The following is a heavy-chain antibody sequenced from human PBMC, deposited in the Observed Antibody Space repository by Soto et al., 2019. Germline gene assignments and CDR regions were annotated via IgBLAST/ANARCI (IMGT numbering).Heavy chain of an antibody. D-gene: IGHD1-1*01. CDR2: ISYDGSNK. J-gene: IGHJ3*02. CDR1: GFTFSSYA. V-gene: IGHV3-30-3*01. CDR3: ARDLNTGTTSRYAFDI. Sequence: GGSLRLSCAASGFTFSSYAMHWVRQAPGKGLEWVAVISYDGSNKYYADSVKGRFTISRDNSKNTLYLQMNSLRAEDTAVYYCARDLNTGTTSRYAFDIWGQGTMVTVSS.